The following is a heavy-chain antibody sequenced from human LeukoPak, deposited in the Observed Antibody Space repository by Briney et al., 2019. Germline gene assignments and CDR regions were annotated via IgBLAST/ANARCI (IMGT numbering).Heavy chain of an antibody. CDR2: IYYSGST. J-gene: IGHJ4*02. Sequence: PSETLSLTCTVSGGSISSVDYYWSWIRQPPGKGLEWIGYIYYSGSTYYNPSLKSRVTISVDTSKNQFSLKLSSVTAADTAVYYCARESYYYGSGSYYNDYWGQGTLVTVSS. CDR1: GGSISSVDYY. V-gene: IGHV4-30-4*01. CDR3: ARESYYYGSGSYYNDY. D-gene: IGHD3-10*01.